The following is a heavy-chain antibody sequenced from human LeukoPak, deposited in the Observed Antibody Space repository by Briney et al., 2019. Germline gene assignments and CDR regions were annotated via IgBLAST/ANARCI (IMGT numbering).Heavy chain of an antibody. CDR2: ISNDGSKE. CDR3: AKDRYSYAFEYSDS. J-gene: IGHJ4*02. Sequence: PGGSLRLSCVASGFTFSSYGMHWVRQAPGKGLDWVAVISNDGSKEYYADSVKGRFTISRDNSKNTLSLQVSSLRTEDTAVYYCAKDRYSYAFEYSDSWGQGTLVTVSS. CDR1: GFTFSSYG. D-gene: IGHD5-18*01. V-gene: IGHV3-30*18.